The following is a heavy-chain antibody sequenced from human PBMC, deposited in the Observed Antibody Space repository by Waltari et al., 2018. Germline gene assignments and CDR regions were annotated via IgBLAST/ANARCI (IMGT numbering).Heavy chain of an antibody. Sequence: EVQLLESGGGLVQPGGSLRLSCAASGFTFSSYAMSWVRQAPGKGLEWVSVIYSGGSTYYADSVKGRFTISRDNSKNTLYLQMNSLRAEDTAVYYCARSGPGKTNAFDIWGQGTMVTVSS. V-gene: IGHV3-23*03. CDR2: IYSGGST. CDR1: GFTFSSYA. CDR3: ARSGPGKTNAFDI. J-gene: IGHJ3*02. D-gene: IGHD2-15*01.